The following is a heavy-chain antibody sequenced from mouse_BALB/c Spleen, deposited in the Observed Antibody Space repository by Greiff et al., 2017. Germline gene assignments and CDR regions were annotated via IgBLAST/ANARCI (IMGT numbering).Heavy chain of an antibody. Sequence: QVQLQQSGAELARPGASVKLSCKASGYTFTSYWMQWVKQRPGQGLEWIGAIYPGDGDTRYTQKFKGKATLTADKSSSTAYMQLSSLASEDSAVYYCARGEYGNYDFDYWGQGTTLTVSS. J-gene: IGHJ2*01. CDR2: IYPGDGDT. CDR1: GYTFTSYW. V-gene: IGHV1-87*01. CDR3: ARGEYGNYDFDY. D-gene: IGHD2-10*02.